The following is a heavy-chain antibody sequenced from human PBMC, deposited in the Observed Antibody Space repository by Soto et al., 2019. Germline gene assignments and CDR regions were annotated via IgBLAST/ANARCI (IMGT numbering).Heavy chain of an antibody. CDR3: ASLAPPSRTRDYTYYSLDL. CDR1: GDSVRNYD. CDR2: FNYSEST. V-gene: IGHV4-59*02. Sequence: AEALSATCTVSGDSVRNYDWTWVRQPPGEGLEWISYFNYSESTDHSPSLKNPVPISLDTSKNHFSLRLISVPAADTAVYSCASLAPPSRTRDYTYYSLDLWGQGTTFTVSS. J-gene: IGHJ6*02. D-gene: IGHD2-2*01.